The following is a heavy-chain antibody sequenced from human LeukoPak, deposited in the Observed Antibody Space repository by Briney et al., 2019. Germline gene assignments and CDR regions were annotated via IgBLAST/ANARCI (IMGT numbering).Heavy chain of an antibody. J-gene: IGHJ4*02. CDR1: GFTFSDYY. Sequence: GGSLRLSCAASGFTFSDYYMSWIRQAPGKGLEWVSYISSSGSTIYYADSVKGRFTISRDNAKNSLYLQMNSLRAEDTAVYYCARVSYYSSSPAVDYWGQGTLVTVSS. CDR2: ISSSGSTI. V-gene: IGHV3-11*01. D-gene: IGHD6-13*01. CDR3: ARVSYYSSSPAVDY.